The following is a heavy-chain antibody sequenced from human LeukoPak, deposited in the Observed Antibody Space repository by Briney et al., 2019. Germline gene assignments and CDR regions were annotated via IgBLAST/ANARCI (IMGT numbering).Heavy chain of an antibody. V-gene: IGHV3-33*01. J-gene: IGHJ5*02. Sequence: GVSLRLSCTASGFTFSSYGMHWVRQASGKGLEWVAIIWHDASNKYYADSVKGRFTISRDNSKNTMYLEMNSLRVEDTAVYYCARDRGQLSNWFDPWGQGTLVAVSS. CDR1: GFTFSSYG. CDR3: ARDRGQLSNWFDP. CDR2: IWHDASNK. D-gene: IGHD2-2*01.